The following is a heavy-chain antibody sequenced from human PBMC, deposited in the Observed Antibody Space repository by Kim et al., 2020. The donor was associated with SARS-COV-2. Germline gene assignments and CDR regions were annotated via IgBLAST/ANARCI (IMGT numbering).Heavy chain of an antibody. J-gene: IGHJ4*02. CDR3: ARDTNGKGSDC. V-gene: IGHV4-59*01. Sequence: YRPSLRRRVTISRDTSKNQFSLMLSSVTVADTDMYYCARDTNGKGSDCWGQGTLVTVSS. D-gene: IGHD1-1*01.